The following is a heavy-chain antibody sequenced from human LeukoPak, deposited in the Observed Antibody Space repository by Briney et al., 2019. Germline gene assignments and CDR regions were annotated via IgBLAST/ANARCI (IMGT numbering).Heavy chain of an antibody. CDR2: IYYSGST. CDR3: AGKYYYDSSGYFYVDW. Sequence: SETLSLTCTVSGGSISSGDYYWSWIRQPPGKGLEWIGYIYYSGSTYYNPSLKSRVTISVDTSKNQFSLKLTSVTAADTAVYYCAGKYYYDSSGYFYVDWWGQGTLVTVSS. CDR1: GGSISSGDYY. J-gene: IGHJ4*02. D-gene: IGHD3-22*01. V-gene: IGHV4-30-4*08.